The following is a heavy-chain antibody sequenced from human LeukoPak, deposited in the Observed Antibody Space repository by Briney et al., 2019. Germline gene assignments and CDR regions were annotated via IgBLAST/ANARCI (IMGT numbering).Heavy chain of an antibody. CDR1: GFTFSSYS. Sequence: QPGGSLRLSCAASGFTFSSYSMNWVRQAPGKGLEWVSYISYSSSAIYYADSVKGRFTISRDTAKNSLYLQMNSLRDEDTAVYYCARGYSSSLDYWGREPWSPSPQ. J-gene: IGHJ4*02. CDR3: ARGYSSSLDY. D-gene: IGHD6-13*01. V-gene: IGHV3-48*02. CDR2: ISYSSSAI.